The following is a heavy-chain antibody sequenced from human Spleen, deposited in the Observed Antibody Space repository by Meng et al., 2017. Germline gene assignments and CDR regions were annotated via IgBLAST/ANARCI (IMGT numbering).Heavy chain of an antibody. CDR1: GITFSAYW. J-gene: IGHJ4*02. CDR2: INGDGTNT. V-gene: IGHV3-74*01. Sequence: EVRLVDWGGGFVQPGWPLGPSCVASGITFSAYWMHWVRQVAGKGLVWVVRINGDGTNTAYADSVKGRFTISRDNAKNTLSLQMNRLRADDTGVYYCVTSSYYDTSGLWWGQGTLVTVSS. CDR3: VTSSYYDTSGLW. D-gene: IGHD3-22*01.